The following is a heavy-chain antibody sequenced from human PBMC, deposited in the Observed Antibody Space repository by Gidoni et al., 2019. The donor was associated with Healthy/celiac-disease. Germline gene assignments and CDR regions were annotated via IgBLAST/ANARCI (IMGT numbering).Heavy chain of an antibody. V-gene: IGHV3-7*01. CDR1: GFTFSSYW. J-gene: IGHJ3*02. CDR2: IKQDGSEK. CDR3: AREGERVAFDI. Sequence: EVQLVESGGGLVQPGGSLRLSCAASGFTFSSYWMSWVRQAPGKGLEWVANIKQDGSEKYYVDSVKGRFTISRDNDKNSLYLQMNSLRAEDTAVYYCAREGERVAFDIWGQGTMVTVSS. D-gene: IGHD1-1*01.